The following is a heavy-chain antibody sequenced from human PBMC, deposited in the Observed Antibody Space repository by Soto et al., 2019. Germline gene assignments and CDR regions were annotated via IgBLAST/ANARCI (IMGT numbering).Heavy chain of an antibody. J-gene: IGHJ5*02. Sequence: SETLSLTCTVSGDSISSYYWSWIRQPPGKGLEWIGYIYYSGSTNYNPSLKSRVTISVDTSKNQFSLKLSSVTAADTAVYYCARGGVVAAHPLNWFDPWGQGTLVTVSS. CDR1: GDSISSYY. CDR3: ARGGVVAAHPLNWFDP. CDR2: IYYSGST. D-gene: IGHD2-15*01. V-gene: IGHV4-59*01.